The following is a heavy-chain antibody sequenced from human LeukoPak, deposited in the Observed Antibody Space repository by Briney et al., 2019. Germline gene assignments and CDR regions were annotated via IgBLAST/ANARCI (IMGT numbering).Heavy chain of an antibody. CDR3: ARERRIAAAADLDAFDI. D-gene: IGHD6-13*01. V-gene: IGHV4-59*01. CDR1: GGSISNYY. Sequence: SETLSLTYTVSGGSISNYYWSWIRQPPGKGLEWIGHIYYSGATKYNPSLKSRITISVDTSKDQFSLKLSSVTAADTAVYYCARERRIAAAADLDAFDIWGQGTMVTVSS. CDR2: IYYSGAT. J-gene: IGHJ3*02.